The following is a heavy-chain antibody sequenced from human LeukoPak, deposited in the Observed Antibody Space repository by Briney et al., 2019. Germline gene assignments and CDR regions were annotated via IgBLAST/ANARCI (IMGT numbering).Heavy chain of an antibody. D-gene: IGHD3-22*01. J-gene: IGHJ3*02. CDR2: ISAYNGNT. CDR1: GYTFTSYG. CDR3: ARVTVDYYDSRGAFDI. V-gene: IGHV1-18*01. Sequence: ASAKVSCKASGYTFTSYGISWVRQAPGQGLEWMGWISAYNGNTNYAQKLQGRVTMTTDTSTSTAYMELRSLRSDDTAVYYCARVTVDYYDSRGAFDIWGQGTMVTVSS.